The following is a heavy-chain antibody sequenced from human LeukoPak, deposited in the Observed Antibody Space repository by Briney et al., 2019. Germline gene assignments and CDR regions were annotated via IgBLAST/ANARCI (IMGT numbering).Heavy chain of an antibody. CDR3: ARTYYYDSSGYWIDAFDI. D-gene: IGHD3-22*01. Sequence: SETLSLTCTVSGGSISSYYWSWIRQPAGKGLEWIGRIYTSGSTNYNPSLKSRVTMSVDTSKNQFSLKLSSVTAADTAVYYCARTYYYDSSGYWIDAFDIWGQGTMVTVSS. V-gene: IGHV4-4*07. J-gene: IGHJ3*02. CDR2: IYTSGST. CDR1: GGSISSYY.